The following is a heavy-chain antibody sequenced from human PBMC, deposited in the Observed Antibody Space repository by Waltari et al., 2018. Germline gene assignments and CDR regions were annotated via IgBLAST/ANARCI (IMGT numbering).Heavy chain of an antibody. CDR3: ARPGRSGYDSDYDAFDI. CDR1: GGSISSSSYY. J-gene: IGHJ3*02. Sequence: QLQLQESGPGLVKPSETLSLTCTVSGGSISSSSYYWGWIRQPPGKGLEWIGSIYYSGSTYYNPSLKSRVTISVDTSKNQFSLKLSSVTAADTAVYYCARPGRSGYDSDYDAFDIWGQGTMVTVSS. V-gene: IGHV4-39*01. D-gene: IGHD5-12*01. CDR2: IYYSGST.